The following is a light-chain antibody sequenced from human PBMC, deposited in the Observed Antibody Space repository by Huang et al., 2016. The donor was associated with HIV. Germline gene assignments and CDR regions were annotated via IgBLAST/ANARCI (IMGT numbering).Light chain of an antibody. J-gene: IGKJ3*01. Sequence: EIVLTQSPATLSLSPGDRAILSCRANQTISTFLAWYQQKPGQTPRLLISDASSRAAGIPARFSGSGSVTDFTLTISSLEPEDFAVYYCQERYNWPLTFGPGTKVDVK. CDR3: QERYNWPLT. V-gene: IGKV3-11*01. CDR1: QTISTF. CDR2: DAS.